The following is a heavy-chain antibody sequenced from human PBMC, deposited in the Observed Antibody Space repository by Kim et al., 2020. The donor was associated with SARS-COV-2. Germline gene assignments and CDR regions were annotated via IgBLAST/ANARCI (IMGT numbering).Heavy chain of an antibody. CDR3: AKGLQDHAYWVAMDV. CDR2: ITAHNVVM. D-gene: IGHD3-16*01. Sequence: GGSLRLSCEGSGFDFDTFAITWVRQAPGKGLEWVSRITAHNVVMYYASSVKGRFTASRDSSKAYLQMEGLRGEDTAIYYCAKGLQDHAYWVAMDVWGQGTAVTVSS. V-gene: IGHV3-23*01. CDR1: GFDFDTFA. J-gene: IGHJ6*02.